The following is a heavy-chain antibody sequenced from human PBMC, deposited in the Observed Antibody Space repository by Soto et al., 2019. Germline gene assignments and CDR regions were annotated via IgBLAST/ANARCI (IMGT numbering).Heavy chain of an antibody. CDR3: ARDGPTQLLVQSYQF. CDR1: GFPFTVFW. D-gene: IGHD1-1*01. Sequence: GGSLRLSCAASGFPFTVFWMSWVRQVPGKGLEWVANINQGGSERYYVDSVEGRFTISRDNADNSVYLQMNSLRVEDTAVYYCARDGPTQLLVQSYQFWGQGTVVTVSS. J-gene: IGHJ1*01. V-gene: IGHV3-7*01. CDR2: INQGGSER.